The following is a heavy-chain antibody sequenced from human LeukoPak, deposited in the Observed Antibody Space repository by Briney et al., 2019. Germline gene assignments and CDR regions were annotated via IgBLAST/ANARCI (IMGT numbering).Heavy chain of an antibody. V-gene: IGHV1-2*02. J-gene: IGHJ4*02. Sequence: WASVKVSCKASGYTFTSYYMHWVRQAPGQGLEWMGWINPNSGGTNYAQKFQGRVTMTRDTSISTAYMELSRLRSDDTAVYYCARSPRVVRGVIPDYWGQGTLVTVSS. CDR2: INPNSGGT. D-gene: IGHD3-10*01. CDR3: ARSPRVVRGVIPDY. CDR1: GYTFTSYY.